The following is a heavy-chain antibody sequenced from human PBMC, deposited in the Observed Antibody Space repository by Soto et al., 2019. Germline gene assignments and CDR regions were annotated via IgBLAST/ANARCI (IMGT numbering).Heavy chain of an antibody. CDR1: GFTFSSYA. CDR3: ARWKVGSSPPYFDY. V-gene: IGHV3-30-3*01. Sequence: GGSLRLSCAASGFTFSSYAMHWVRQAPGKGLEWVAVISYDGSNKYYADSVKSRFTISRDNSKNTLYLQMNSLRAEDTAVYYCARWKVGSSPPYFDYWGQGTLVTVSS. J-gene: IGHJ4*02. D-gene: IGHD6-13*01. CDR2: ISYDGSNK.